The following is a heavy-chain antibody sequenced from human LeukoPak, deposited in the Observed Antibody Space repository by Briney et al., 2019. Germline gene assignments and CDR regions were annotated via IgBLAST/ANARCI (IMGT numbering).Heavy chain of an antibody. Sequence: ASVKVSCKASGFTFTSYDINWVRQASGQGLEWMGWMNPQNGNTGYAQKFQGRVTMTRDTSISTAYMERRGLRSDDTAVYYCVRDGEGVAISVNYWFDPWGQGTLVTVSS. CDR1: GFTFTSYD. D-gene: IGHD3-10*01. CDR3: VRDGEGVAISVNYWFDP. V-gene: IGHV1-8*01. J-gene: IGHJ5*02. CDR2: MNPQNGNT.